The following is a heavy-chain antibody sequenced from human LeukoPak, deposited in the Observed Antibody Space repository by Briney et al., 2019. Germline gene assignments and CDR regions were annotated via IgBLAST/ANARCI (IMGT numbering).Heavy chain of an antibody. Sequence: AASVKVSCKASGGTFSSYAISWVRQAPGQGLEWMGGIIPIFGTANYAQKFQGRVTITADESTSTDYMELSSLRSEDTAVYYCARDNSVGDTAWWFDPWGQGTLVTVSS. CDR3: ARDNSVGDTAWWFDP. CDR2: IIPIFGTA. V-gene: IGHV1-69*01. CDR1: GGTFSSYA. J-gene: IGHJ5*02. D-gene: IGHD1-26*01.